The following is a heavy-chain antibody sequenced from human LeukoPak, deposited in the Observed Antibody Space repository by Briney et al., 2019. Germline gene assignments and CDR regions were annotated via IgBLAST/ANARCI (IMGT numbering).Heavy chain of an antibody. V-gene: IGHV3-23*01. D-gene: IGHD3-22*01. CDR3: AKDSLFYYDSSAYYPYFDY. J-gene: IGHJ4*02. Sequence: GGSLRLSCAASGFTFSSYSMNWVRQAPGKGLEWVSAISGSGGSTYYADSVKGRFTISRGNSKNTLHLQMNSLRAEDTALYYCAKDSLFYYDSSAYYPYFDYWGQGTLVTVSS. CDR1: GFTFSSYS. CDR2: ISGSGGST.